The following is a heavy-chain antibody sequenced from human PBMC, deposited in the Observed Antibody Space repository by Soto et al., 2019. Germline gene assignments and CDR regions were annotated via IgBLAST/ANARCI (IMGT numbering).Heavy chain of an antibody. J-gene: IGHJ6*02. CDR1: GFTFSDHY. CDR3: ASLYSNYNYYYYYGMDV. Sequence: GGSLRLSCAASGFTFSDHYMDWVRQAPGKGLEWVGRTRNKANSYTTEYAASVKGRFTISRDDSKNSLYLQMNSLKTEDTAVYYCASLYSNYNYYYYYGMDVWGQGTTVTVSS. CDR2: TRNKANSYTT. D-gene: IGHD4-4*01. V-gene: IGHV3-72*01.